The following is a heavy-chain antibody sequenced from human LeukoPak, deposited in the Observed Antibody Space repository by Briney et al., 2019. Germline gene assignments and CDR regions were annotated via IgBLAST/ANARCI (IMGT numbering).Heavy chain of an antibody. V-gene: IGHV4-61*02. J-gene: IGHJ5*02. CDR2: ISSSGST. CDR1: GDSISSGDYY. CDR3: ARVMDTAMVPLFDP. Sequence: PSETLSLTCTVSGDSISSGDYYWSWIRQPAGKGLEWIGRISSSGSTNYNPSLKSRVTISVDTSKNQFSLKLSSVTAADTAVYYCARVMDTAMVPLFDPWGQGTLVTVSS. D-gene: IGHD5-18*01.